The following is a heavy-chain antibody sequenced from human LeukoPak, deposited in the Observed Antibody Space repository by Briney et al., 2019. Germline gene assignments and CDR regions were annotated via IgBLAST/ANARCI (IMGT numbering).Heavy chain of an antibody. Sequence: SSETLSLTCAVSGYSISSGYYWGWIQQPPGKGLEWIGSIYHSGSTYYNPSLKSRVTISVDTSKNQFSLKLSSVTAADTAVYYCASHAPYQNWFDPWGQGTLVTVSS. CDR2: IYHSGST. V-gene: IGHV4-38-2*01. CDR3: ASHAPYQNWFDP. D-gene: IGHD2-2*01. J-gene: IGHJ5*01. CDR1: GYSISSGYY.